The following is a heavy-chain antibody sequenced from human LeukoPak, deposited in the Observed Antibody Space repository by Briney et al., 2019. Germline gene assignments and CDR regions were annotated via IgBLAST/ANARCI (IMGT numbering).Heavy chain of an antibody. CDR2: ISAYNGNT. J-gene: IGHJ3*02. D-gene: IGHD2-15*01. V-gene: IGHV1-18*01. CDR1: GYTFTSYG. CDR3: ARLQEDIVVVVAATGAFDI. Sequence: ASVKVSCKASGYTFTSYGISWVRQAPGQGLEWMGWISAYNGNTNYAQKLQGRVTMTTDTSTSTAYMELRSLRSEDTAVYYCARLQEDIVVVVAATGAFDIWGQGTMVTVSS.